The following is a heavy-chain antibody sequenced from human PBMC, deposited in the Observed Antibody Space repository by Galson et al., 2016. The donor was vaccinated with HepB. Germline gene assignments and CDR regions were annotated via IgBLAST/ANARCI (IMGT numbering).Heavy chain of an antibody. CDR2: INPSGGSP. J-gene: IGHJ6*03. CDR1: GYTFTSYY. Sequence: SCKASGYTFTSYYMHWVRQAPGQGLEWMGKINPSGGSPRYAQKFQGRVTMTRDTSTSTVYMALSSLRSKDTAVHYCARGTVTPFHDYDVYMDVWGKGTTVTVS. CDR3: ARGTVTPFHDYDVYMDV. D-gene: IGHD4-17*01. V-gene: IGHV1-46*01.